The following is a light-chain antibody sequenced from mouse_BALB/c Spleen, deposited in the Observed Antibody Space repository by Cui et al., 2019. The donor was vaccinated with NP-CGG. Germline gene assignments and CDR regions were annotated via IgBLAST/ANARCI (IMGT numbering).Light chain of an antibody. CDR2: GTN. CDR1: TGYVTTSNY. J-gene: IGLJ1*01. V-gene: IGLV1*01. CDR3: ALWYSNHWV. Sequence: QVVLTQESAPTTSPGETVTLTCRSSTGYVTTSNYANWVQEKPDHLFTGLIGGTNNRAPGVPARFSGSLIGDKAALTITGAQTEDEAIYFCALWYSNHWVFGGGTKLTVL.